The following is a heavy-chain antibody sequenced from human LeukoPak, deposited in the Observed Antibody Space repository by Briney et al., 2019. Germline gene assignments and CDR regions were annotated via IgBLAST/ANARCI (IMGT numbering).Heavy chain of an antibody. D-gene: IGHD5-18*01. J-gene: IGHJ5*02. Sequence: GGSLRLSCAASGFTVSSNYMSWVRQAPGKGLEWVSVIYSGGSTYYSDSVTGRFTISRDNSKNTLYLPINSLRAEATAVYYFPRAGGYSYGNSFTSWGQETRVPAPS. CDR3: PRAGGYSYGNSFTS. CDR1: GFTVSSNY. CDR2: IYSGGST. V-gene: IGHV3-53*01.